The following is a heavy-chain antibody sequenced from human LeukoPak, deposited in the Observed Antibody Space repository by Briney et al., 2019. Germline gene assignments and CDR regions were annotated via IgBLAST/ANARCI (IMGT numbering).Heavy chain of an antibody. CDR3: VRGTQISAYDLDY. D-gene: IGHD5-12*01. CDR1: GFTFSSYW. V-gene: IGHV3-74*01. Sequence: GGSLRLSCAASGFTFSSYWMHWVRQAPGKGLVWVSRINIDGTSTNYADSVKGRFTISRDNAKNTLYLQMNSLRAEDTAVYYCVRGTQISAYDLDYWGQGTLVTVSS. J-gene: IGHJ4*02. CDR2: INIDGTST.